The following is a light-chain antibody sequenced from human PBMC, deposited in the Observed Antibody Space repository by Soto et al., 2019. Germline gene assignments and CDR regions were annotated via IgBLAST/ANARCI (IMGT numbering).Light chain of an antibody. J-gene: IGKJ2*01. CDR1: QSVSSY. CDR3: QQYSTWPPRYT. V-gene: IGKV3-15*01. Sequence: EIVMTQSPATLSFSPGGRATLSCRASQSVSSYLAWYQQRPGQPPRLLIYRASTRATGIPARFSGSGSGTEFSLTISSLQSEDFAVYYCQQYSTWPPRYTFGQGTKVEIK. CDR2: RAS.